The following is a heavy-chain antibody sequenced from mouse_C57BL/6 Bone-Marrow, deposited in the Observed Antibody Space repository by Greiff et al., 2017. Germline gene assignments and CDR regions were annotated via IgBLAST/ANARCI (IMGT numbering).Heavy chain of an antibody. CDR3: TVDLWAHKYYFDY. CDR2: IDPENGDT. D-gene: IGHD6-1*01. V-gene: IGHV14-4*01. J-gene: IGHJ2*01. Sequence: EVQVVESGAELVRPGASVKLSCTASGFNFKDDYMHWVKQRPEQGLEWIGWIDPENGDTEYASKFQGKATITADKSSNTAYLQLSSLTSEDTAVYYCTVDLWAHKYYFDYWGQGTTLTVSS. CDR1: GFNFKDDY.